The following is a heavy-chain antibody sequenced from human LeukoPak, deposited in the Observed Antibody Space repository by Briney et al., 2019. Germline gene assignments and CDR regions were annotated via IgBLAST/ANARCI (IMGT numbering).Heavy chain of an antibody. CDR1: ACTFSSYA. Sequence: ASVKVSCKASACTFSSYANSWVRQPPAQGLERMGGIIPIFGTANYPQKFQGRVTITMAESTSTSYMALSSLRSEDTAVYYCARESVVVPAARDYYFDYWGQGTLVTVSS. CDR2: IIPIFGTA. J-gene: IGHJ4*02. V-gene: IGHV1-69*05. D-gene: IGHD2-2*01. CDR3: ARESVVVPAARDYYFDY.